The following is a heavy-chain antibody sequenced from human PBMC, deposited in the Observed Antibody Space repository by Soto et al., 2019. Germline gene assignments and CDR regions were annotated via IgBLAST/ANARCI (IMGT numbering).Heavy chain of an antibody. J-gene: IGHJ4*02. D-gene: IGHD6-13*01. CDR2: TYYRSKWYN. Sequence: SQTLSVTCAISGDSVSSNSAAWNWIRQSPSRGLEWLGRTYYRSKWYNDYAVSVKSRITINPDTSKNQFSLQLNSVTPEDTAVYYCARDISYSSSWYMTIFDYWGQGTLVTVSS. V-gene: IGHV6-1*01. CDR3: ARDISYSSSWYMTIFDY. CDR1: GDSVSSNSAA.